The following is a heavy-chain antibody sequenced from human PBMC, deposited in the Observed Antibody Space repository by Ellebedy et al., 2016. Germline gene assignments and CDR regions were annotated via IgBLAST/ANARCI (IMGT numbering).Heavy chain of an antibody. J-gene: IGHJ4*02. D-gene: IGHD3-22*01. CDR1: GYTFSSYG. CDR2: ISGYNGNT. CDR3: ARDGNAFYYDSTGYGGVDY. Sequence: ASVKVSXXASGYTFSSYGVSWVRQAPGQGLEWMGWISGYNGNTNYAQRFQGRVTMTTDTSTNTGYMELRSLRADDTAVYFCARDGNAFYYDSTGYGGVDYWGQGTLVTVSS. V-gene: IGHV1-18*01.